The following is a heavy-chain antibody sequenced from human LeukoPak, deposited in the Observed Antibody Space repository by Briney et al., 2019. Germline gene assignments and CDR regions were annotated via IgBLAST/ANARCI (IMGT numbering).Heavy chain of an antibody. CDR1: GFRFSNSW. CDR3: ARGADHGGSYYPD. CDR2: MKTDGTRI. D-gene: IGHD3-10*01. J-gene: IGHJ4*02. Sequence: GGSLRLSCAASGFRFSNSWMYGVRQGPGKGPVWVSRMKTDGTRIEYADSVKGRFTISRDNAKNTLFLQMSSLRVEDTAIYYCARGADHGGSYYPDWGQGTRVTVSS. V-gene: IGHV3-74*01.